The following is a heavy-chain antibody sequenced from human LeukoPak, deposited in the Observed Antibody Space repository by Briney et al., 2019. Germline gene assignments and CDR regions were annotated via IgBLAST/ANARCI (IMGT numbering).Heavy chain of an antibody. J-gene: IGHJ3*02. V-gene: IGHV1-18*01. Sequence: ASVKVSCKASGYTFTSYGISWVRQAPGQGLEWMGWISAYNGNTNYAQKLQGRVTMTADTSTSTAYMELRSLRSDDTAVYYCARVPLTIFGVVIIPDAFDIWGQGTMVTVSS. CDR1: GYTFTSYG. CDR2: ISAYNGNT. D-gene: IGHD3-3*01. CDR3: ARVPLTIFGVVIIPDAFDI.